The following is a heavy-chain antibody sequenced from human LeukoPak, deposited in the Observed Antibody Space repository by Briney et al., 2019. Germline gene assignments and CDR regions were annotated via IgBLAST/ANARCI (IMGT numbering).Heavy chain of an antibody. V-gene: IGHV3-48*02. CDR3: AREDDSWGPNNLDL. CDR2: IDTSSSTM. J-gene: IGHJ3*01. D-gene: IGHD7-27*01. Sequence: PGGSLRLSCAASAFTFSDYSMNWVRQAPGKGLECISYIDTSSSTMYYADSVMGRFTITRDNAKESLYLQMNSLRDEDTAVYYCAREDDSWGPNNLDLWGQGTMVTVSS. CDR1: AFTFSDYS.